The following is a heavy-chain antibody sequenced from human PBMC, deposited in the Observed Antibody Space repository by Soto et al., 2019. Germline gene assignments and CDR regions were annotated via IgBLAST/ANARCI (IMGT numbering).Heavy chain of an antibody. Sequence: GGSLRLSCAASGFTFSSYAMSWVRQAPGKGLKWVSAIRGSGGSTYYADSVKGRFTISRDNSKNTLYLQMNSLRAEDTDVYSCAVLRWFGESWDYYGMDVWGQRPTVTV. D-gene: IGHD3-10*01. V-gene: IGHV3-23*01. CDR2: IRGSGGST. CDR3: AVLRWFGESWDYYGMDV. J-gene: IGHJ6*02. CDR1: GFTFSSYA.